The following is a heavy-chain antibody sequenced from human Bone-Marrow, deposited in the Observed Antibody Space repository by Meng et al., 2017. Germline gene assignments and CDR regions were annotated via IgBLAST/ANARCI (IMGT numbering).Heavy chain of an antibody. D-gene: IGHD6-13*01. CDR3: ARTPQIAAAGLLVDY. V-gene: IGHV4-34*01. CDR2: INHSGST. CDR1: GGSFSGYY. Sequence: SETLSLTCAVYGGSFSGYYWSWIRQPPGKGLEWIGEINHSGSTNYNPSLKSRVTISVDTSKNQFSLKLSSVTAADTAVYYCARTPQIAAAGLLVDYWGQGTLVTVSS. J-gene: IGHJ4*02.